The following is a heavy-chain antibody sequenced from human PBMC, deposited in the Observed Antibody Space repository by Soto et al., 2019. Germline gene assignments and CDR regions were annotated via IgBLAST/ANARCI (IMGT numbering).Heavy chain of an antibody. CDR1: GFFFSSYA. Sequence: EVQLLESGGGLVQPGGSLRLSCAASGFFFSSYAMSWVRQAPGKGLEWVSGIGGCGGYKSYAASVKGRFTISRDNSKNTLYLQMERLVAEDTAVDYGAKDAAMVSSTVSYFDYWGQGTLVAVSS. CDR3: AKDAAMVSSTVSYFDY. CDR2: IGGCGGYK. J-gene: IGHJ4*03. D-gene: IGHD6-13*01. V-gene: IGHV3-23*01.